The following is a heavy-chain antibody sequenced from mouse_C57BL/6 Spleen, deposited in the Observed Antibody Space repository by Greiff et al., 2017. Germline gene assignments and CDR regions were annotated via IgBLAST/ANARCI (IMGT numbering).Heavy chain of an antibody. V-gene: IGHV1-54*01. J-gene: IGHJ1*03. D-gene: IGHD1-1*01. Sequence: QVQLQQSGAELVRPGTSVKVSCKASGYAFTNYLIEWVKQRPGQGLEWIGVINPGSGGTNYNEKFKGKATLTADKSSSTAYMQLSSLTSEDSAVYFCASLYGSSSYWYFDVWGTGTTVTVSS. CDR1: GYAFTNYL. CDR2: INPGSGGT. CDR3: ASLYGSSSYWYFDV.